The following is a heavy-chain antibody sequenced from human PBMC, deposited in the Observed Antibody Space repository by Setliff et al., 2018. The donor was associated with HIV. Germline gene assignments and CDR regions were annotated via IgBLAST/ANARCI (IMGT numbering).Heavy chain of an antibody. J-gene: IGHJ6*03. CDR1: GGSFSGYY. Sequence: LSLTCAVYGGSFSGYYWSWLRQYPGKGLEWIGEISHTGNTHYNPSLKSRLIMSVDTSKNQFSLRVRSVSAADTAVYYCASQYSSSAQNYMDVWGQGTTVTVSS. D-gene: IGHD6-6*01. CDR3: ASQYSSSAQNYMDV. V-gene: IGHV4-34*01. CDR2: ISHTGNT.